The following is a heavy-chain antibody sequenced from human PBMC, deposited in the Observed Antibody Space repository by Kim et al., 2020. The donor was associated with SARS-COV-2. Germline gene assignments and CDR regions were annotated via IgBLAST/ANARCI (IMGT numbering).Heavy chain of an antibody. V-gene: IGHV3-23*01. CDR3: AKTTYYYDSSGYTNLDY. J-gene: IGHJ4*02. D-gene: IGHD3-22*01. Sequence: VKGRFTISRDNSKNTLYLHMNSLRAEDTAVYYCAKTTYYYDSSGYTNLDYWGQGTLVTVSS.